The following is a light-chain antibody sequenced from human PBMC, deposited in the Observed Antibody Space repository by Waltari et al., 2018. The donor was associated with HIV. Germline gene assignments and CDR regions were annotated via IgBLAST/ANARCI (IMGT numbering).Light chain of an antibody. CDR1: SSNSRSNA. CDR3: ASWDDSLQAVV. V-gene: IGLV1-44*01. J-gene: IGLJ2*01. Sequence: QPVLTQPPSAFGSPGQRLTIPCSGSSSNSRSNAINWYQQFPGTDPTRLIFGNDQRPSGVPARISGSKSGTSASLAISGLRSEDEGEYYCASWDDSLQAVVFGGGTKVTV. CDR2: GND.